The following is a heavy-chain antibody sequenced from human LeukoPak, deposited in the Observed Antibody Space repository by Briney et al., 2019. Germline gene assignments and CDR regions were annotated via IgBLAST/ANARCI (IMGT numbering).Heavy chain of an antibody. CDR3: ARGYHSSGYYRMKYYFDY. D-gene: IGHD3-22*01. CDR1: GGSFSGYY. V-gene: IGHV4-34*01. J-gene: IGHJ4*02. CDR2: INHSGST. Sequence: SETLSLTCAVNGGSFSGYYWSWICQPPGKGLEWIGEINHSGSTNYNPSLKSRVTISVDTSKNQFSLKLSSVTAADTAVYYCARGYHSSGYYRMKYYFDYWGQGTLVTVSS.